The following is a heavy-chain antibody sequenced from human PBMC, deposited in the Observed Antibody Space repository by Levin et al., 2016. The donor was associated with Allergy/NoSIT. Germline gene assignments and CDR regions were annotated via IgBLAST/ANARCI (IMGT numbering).Heavy chain of an antibody. D-gene: IGHD6-13*01. Sequence: WVRQAPGQGLEWMGWISGYNGKTKYAENLQGRVTLTTDTSTTTVYMELRSLRPDDTAIYYCARDSRQQLVLFLPAGSDPWGQGTLVTVSS. CDR3: ARDSRQQLVLFLPAGSDP. CDR2: ISGYNGKT. V-gene: IGHV1-18*01. J-gene: IGHJ5*02.